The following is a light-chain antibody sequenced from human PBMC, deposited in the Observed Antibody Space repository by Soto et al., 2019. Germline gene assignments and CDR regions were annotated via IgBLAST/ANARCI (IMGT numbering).Light chain of an antibody. CDR1: SSDVGGYKF. CDR3: SSYTASSTLEV. Sequence: SALTQPASVSGSPGQSITISCTGTSSDVGGYKFVSWYQQHPGKVPKLLIYEVSNRPSGVSNRFSGSKSGNTASLTISGLQAEDEADYYCSSYTASSTLEVFGPGTKVTVL. CDR2: EVS. J-gene: IGLJ1*01. V-gene: IGLV2-14*01.